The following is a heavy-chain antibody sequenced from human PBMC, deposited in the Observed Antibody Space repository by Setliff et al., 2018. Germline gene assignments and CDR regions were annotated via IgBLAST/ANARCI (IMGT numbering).Heavy chain of an antibody. V-gene: IGHV3-48*03. Sequence: SLRLSCAASGFTFSNYEMNWVRQAPGKGLEWVSYINSGGSLIYYADSVKGRFTISRDNAKSSLYLQMNSLRAEDTAVYYCAKDRLFPRYWGLGTLVTVSS. CDR3: AKDRLFPRY. D-gene: IGHD2-21*01. CDR2: INSGGSLI. J-gene: IGHJ4*02. CDR1: GFTFSNYE.